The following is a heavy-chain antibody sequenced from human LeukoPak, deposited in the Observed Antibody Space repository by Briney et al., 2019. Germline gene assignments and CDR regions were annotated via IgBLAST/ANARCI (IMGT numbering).Heavy chain of an antibody. D-gene: IGHD4-11*01. J-gene: IGHJ6*02. CDR3: TMAYRYYGMDV. Sequence: GGSLRLSCAASGFTVSSNYMSWVRQAPGKGLEWVSVIYSGGSTYYSDSVKGRFTISRDNSKNTLYLQMNSLRAEDTAVYYYTMAYRYYGMDVWGQGTTVTVSS. CDR1: GFTVSSNY. V-gene: IGHV3-66*01. CDR2: IYSGGST.